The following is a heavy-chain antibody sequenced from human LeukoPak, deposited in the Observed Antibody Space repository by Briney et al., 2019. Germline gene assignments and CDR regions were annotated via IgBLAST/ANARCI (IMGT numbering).Heavy chain of an antibody. CDR1: GFIFSIYN. V-gene: IGHV3-21*01. CDR3: ARGDAGVVTANFDY. CDR2: INTRSSSS. Sequence: PGGSLRLSCAASGFIFSIYNMNWVRQAPGKGLEWVSSINTRSSSSYYADSVKGRFTISRDNAKNSLYLQMNSLRAEDTAVYYCARGDAGVVTANFDYWGQGTLVTVSS. J-gene: IGHJ4*02. D-gene: IGHD2-21*02.